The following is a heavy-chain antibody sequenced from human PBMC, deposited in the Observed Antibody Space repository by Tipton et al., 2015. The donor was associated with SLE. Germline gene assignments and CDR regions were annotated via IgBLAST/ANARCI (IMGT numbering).Heavy chain of an antibody. CDR3: ARHEYGSTSAAFEI. V-gene: IGHV4-59*08. D-gene: IGHD2-2*01. CDR1: GGSISSHY. Sequence: TLSLTCTVSGGSISSHYWSWIRQPPGKGLEWIGSIHYSGSTYYNPSLKSRVTISVDTSKNQFSLKMTSVTAADTAIYYCARHEYGSTSAAFEIWGQGTMVIVSS. J-gene: IGHJ3*02. CDR2: IHYSGST.